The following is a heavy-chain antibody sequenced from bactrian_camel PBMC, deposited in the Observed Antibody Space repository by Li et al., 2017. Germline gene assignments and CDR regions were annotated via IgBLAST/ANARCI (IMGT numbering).Heavy chain of an antibody. Sequence: HVQLVESGGGSVQAGGSLRLSCAASGRTYGRNCITWFRQAPGKERERVARIDSDGSTRYADSVKGRFSISRDKSKKTSYLQVNSLKPDDTAMYYCAARFQGGFGIGGLCTDVPGDFPFWGQGTQVTVS. V-gene: IGHV3S6*01. CDR3: AARFQGGFGIGGLCTDVPGDFPF. CDR2: IDSDGST. J-gene: IGHJ6*01. CDR1: GRTYGRNC. D-gene: IGHD5*01.